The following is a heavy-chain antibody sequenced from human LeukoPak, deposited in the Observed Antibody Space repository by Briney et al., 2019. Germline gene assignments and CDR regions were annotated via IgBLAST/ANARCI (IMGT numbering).Heavy chain of an antibody. CDR2: IYYSGST. J-gene: IGHJ5*02. CDR3: ARETHYYDSSGYYSRWFDP. V-gene: IGHV4-59*01. D-gene: IGHD3-22*01. CDR1: GGSISDYY. Sequence: SETLSLTCSVSGGSISDYYWSWIRQPPGKGLEWIGYIYYSGSTNYNPSLKSRVTISVDTSKNQFSLKLSSVTAADTAVYYCARETHYYDSSGYYSRWFDPWGQGTLVTVSS.